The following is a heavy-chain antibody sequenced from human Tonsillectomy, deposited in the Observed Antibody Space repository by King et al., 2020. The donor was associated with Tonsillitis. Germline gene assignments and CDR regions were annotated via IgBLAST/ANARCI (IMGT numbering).Heavy chain of an antibody. J-gene: IGHJ4*02. D-gene: IGHD1-26*01. V-gene: IGHV1-46*01. Sequence: MHWVRQAPGQGLEWMGIINPSGGSTSYAQKFQGRVTMTRDTSTSTVYMELSSLRSEDTAVYYCARESGSYLDYWGQVTLVTVSS. CDR2: INPSGGST. CDR3: ARESGSYLDY.